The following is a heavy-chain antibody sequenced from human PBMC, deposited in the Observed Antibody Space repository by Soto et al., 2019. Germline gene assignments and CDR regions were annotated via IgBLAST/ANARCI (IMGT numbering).Heavy chain of an antibody. V-gene: IGHV5-10-1*01. CDR3: AREGNPFFELPPAASYGMDV. Sequence: GESLKISCKGSGYSFTSYWISWVRQMPGKGLEWMGRIDPSDSYTNYSPSFQGHVTISADKSISTAYLQWSSLKASDTAMYYCAREGNPFFELPPAASYGMDVWGQGTMVTLSS. CDR1: GYSFTSYW. J-gene: IGHJ6*01. D-gene: IGHD3-3*01. CDR2: IDPSDSYT.